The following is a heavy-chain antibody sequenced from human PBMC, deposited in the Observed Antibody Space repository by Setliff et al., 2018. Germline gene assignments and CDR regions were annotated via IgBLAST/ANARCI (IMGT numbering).Heavy chain of an antibody. D-gene: IGHD1-1*01. CDR1: GYTFTSYG. CDR2: ITPIFETA. CDR3: ARDSVTLGQLERRGGFRYYDMDV. Sequence: SVKVSCKASGYTFTSYGISWVRQAPGQGLEWVGGITPIFETAHYAQKFQDRVTITADKSTSTVYMELNSLISEDTAVYFCARDSVTLGQLERRGGFRYYDMDVWGRGTTVTVSS. V-gene: IGHV1-69*06. J-gene: IGHJ6*02.